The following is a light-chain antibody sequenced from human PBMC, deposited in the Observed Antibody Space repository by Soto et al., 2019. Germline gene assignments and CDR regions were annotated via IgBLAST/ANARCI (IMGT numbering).Light chain of an antibody. CDR1: SSDVGGYNY. Sequence: QSVLTQPPSASGSPGQSVTISCTGTSSDVGGYNYVSWYQHHPGKAPKLMIFDVTKRPSGVPDHFSGSKSGNTASLTVSGLQAEDEADYYCASYAGSNTPYVFGTGTKLTVL. CDR3: ASYAGSNTPYV. V-gene: IGLV2-8*01. J-gene: IGLJ1*01. CDR2: DVT.